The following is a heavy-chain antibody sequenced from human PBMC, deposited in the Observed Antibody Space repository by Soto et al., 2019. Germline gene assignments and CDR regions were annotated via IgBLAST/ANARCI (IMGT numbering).Heavy chain of an antibody. J-gene: IGHJ4*02. V-gene: IGHV1-3*01. D-gene: IGHD6-6*01. CDR2: INAGNGNT. CDR3: ARGPTDSSSSDAYDY. Sequence: ASVKVSCKASGYTFTSYAMHWVRQAPGQRLEWMGWINAGNGNTKYSQKFQGRVNITRDTSASTAYMELSSLRSEETAVYYCARGPTDSSSSDAYDYWGQGTLVTVSS. CDR1: GYTFTSYA.